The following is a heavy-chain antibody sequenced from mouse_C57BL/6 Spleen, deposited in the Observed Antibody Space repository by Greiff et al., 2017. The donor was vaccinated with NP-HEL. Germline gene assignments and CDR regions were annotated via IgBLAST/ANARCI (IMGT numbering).Heavy chain of an antibody. J-gene: IGHJ4*01. V-gene: IGHV5-4*01. Sequence: DVHLVESGGGLVKPGGSLKLSCAASGFTFSSYAMSWVRQTPEKRLEWVATISDGGSYTYYPDNVKGRFTISRDNAKNNLYLQMSHLKSEDTAMYYCARKAMDYWGQGTSVTVSS. CDR2: ISDGGSYT. CDR1: GFTFSSYA. CDR3: ARKAMDY.